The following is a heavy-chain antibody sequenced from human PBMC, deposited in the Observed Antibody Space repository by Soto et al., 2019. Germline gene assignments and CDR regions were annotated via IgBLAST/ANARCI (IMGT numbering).Heavy chain of an antibody. CDR2: IDPSDSYT. J-gene: IGHJ3*02. Sequence: GESLKISCKGSGYSFTSYWISWVRQMPGKGLEWMGRIDPSDSYTNYSPSFQGHVTISADKSISTAYLQWSGLKASDTAMYYCARSAYSSGWYFPFDIWGQGTMVTVSS. CDR1: GYSFTSYW. CDR3: ARSAYSSGWYFPFDI. D-gene: IGHD6-19*01. V-gene: IGHV5-10-1*01.